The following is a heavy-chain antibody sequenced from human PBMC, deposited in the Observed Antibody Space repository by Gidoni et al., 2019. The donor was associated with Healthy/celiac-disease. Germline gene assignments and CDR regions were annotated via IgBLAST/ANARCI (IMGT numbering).Heavy chain of an antibody. J-gene: IGHJ4*02. D-gene: IGHD3-22*01. Sequence: QVQLVQSGAEVKKPGASVKVSCKASGYTFTGYYMHWVRKAPGQGLEWMGWINPNSGGTNYAQKFQGRVTMTRDTSISTAYMELSRLRADDTAVYYCARDLTSRGGTMIVGSDFDYWGQGTLVTVSS. CDR3: ARDLTSRGGTMIVGSDFDY. CDR1: GYTFTGYY. CDR2: INPNSGGT. V-gene: IGHV1-2*02.